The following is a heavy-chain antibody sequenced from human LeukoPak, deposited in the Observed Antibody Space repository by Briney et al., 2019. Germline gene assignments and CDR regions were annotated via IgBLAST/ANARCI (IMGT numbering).Heavy chain of an antibody. D-gene: IGHD1-26*01. CDR2: ISYDGTKE. V-gene: IGHV3-30*03. CDR3: ARGEWELLVAFDI. Sequence: GRSLRLSCAASGFTFSTCGMHWVRQARGKELEWVAVISYDGTKEHYADPVKGRSTISRDNSKNSLYLQMNSLRAEDTAVYYCARGEWELLVAFDIWSQGTMVTVSS. J-gene: IGHJ3*02. CDR1: GFTFSTCG.